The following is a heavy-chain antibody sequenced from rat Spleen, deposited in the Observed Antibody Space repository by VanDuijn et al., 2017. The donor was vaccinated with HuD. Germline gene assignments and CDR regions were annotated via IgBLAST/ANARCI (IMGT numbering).Heavy chain of an antibody. Sequence: EVQLVESGGGLVQPGRSLKLSCAASGFTFSNYDMAWVRQAPKKGLEWVATISYDGSSTNYRDSVKGRFTISRDNAKSTLYLQMDSLRSEDTATYYCTREKGTTPSYVMDAWGQGASVTVSS. J-gene: IGHJ4*01. V-gene: IGHV5-7*01. CDR1: GFTFSNYD. D-gene: IGHD1-5*01. CDR2: ISYDGSST. CDR3: TREKGTTPSYVMDA.